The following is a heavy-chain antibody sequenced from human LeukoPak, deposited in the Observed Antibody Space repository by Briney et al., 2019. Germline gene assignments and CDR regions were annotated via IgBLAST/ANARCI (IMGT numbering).Heavy chain of an antibody. CDR1: GYIFTGYY. CDR3: AREDCSGGSCYTDGWFDP. Sequence: GASVKVSCKTSGYIFTGYYMHWVRQAPGQGLEWMGRINPNSGDINYAQKFQGRVTMTRDTSISTAFMEPTSLRSDDTAVYYCAREDCSGGSCYTDGWFDPWGQGTLVTVSS. J-gene: IGHJ5*02. CDR2: INPNSGDI. V-gene: IGHV1-2*06. D-gene: IGHD2-15*01.